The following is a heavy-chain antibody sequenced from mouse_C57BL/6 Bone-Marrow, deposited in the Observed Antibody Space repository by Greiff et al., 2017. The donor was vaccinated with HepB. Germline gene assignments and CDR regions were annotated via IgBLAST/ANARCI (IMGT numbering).Heavy chain of an antibody. CDR2: ILPSIGST. CDR1: DSEVIPNAF. V-gene: IGHV15-2*01. Sequence: VQLVESGSELRSPGSSVKLSCKDFDSEVIPNAFMSWVRQKPGHGFEWIGGILPSIGSTIYGEKFEDKATLDADTLSNTAYLELNSLTSEDSAIYSCARGITTDWYFDVWGTGTTVTVSS. CDR3: ARGITTDWYFDV. J-gene: IGHJ1*03. D-gene: IGHD1-1*01.